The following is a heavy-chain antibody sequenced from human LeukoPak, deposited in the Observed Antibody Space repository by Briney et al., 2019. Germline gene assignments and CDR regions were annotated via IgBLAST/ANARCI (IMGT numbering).Heavy chain of an antibody. CDR1: GYTFTNYW. Sequence: GESLKISCKGSGYTFTNYWIGWVRQMPGKGLEWMGIIYPGDSDTRYRPSFQGQVTISVDKSISTAYLQWSSLKASDTATYYCARHLYSISSGLEYWGQGTLVTVSS. CDR3: ARHLYSISSGLEY. V-gene: IGHV5-51*01. CDR2: IYPGDSDT. J-gene: IGHJ4*02. D-gene: IGHD6-6*01.